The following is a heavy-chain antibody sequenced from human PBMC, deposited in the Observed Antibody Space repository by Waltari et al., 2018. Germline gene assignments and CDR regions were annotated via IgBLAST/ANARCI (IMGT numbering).Heavy chain of an antibody. J-gene: IGHJ6*02. CDR3: ARDYCDRTNCHGMDV. Sequence: QVQLVESGGGVVTPGGTLNPSWAAWDFPFRCYGLAWVRQAPGKGLGWVAVSSYNERNIYYVNSVKGRFISSRDNSRKMLYLQMISLRTEDTAVSYCARDYCDRTNCHGMDVWGQGTTVTVSS. D-gene: IGHD3-22*01. CDR2: SSYNERNI. V-gene: IGHV3-30*03. CDR1: DFPFRCYG.